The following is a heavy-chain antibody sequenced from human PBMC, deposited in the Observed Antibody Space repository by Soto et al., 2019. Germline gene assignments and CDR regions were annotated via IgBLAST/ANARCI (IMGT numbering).Heavy chain of an antibody. CDR2: INPDNGNT. D-gene: IGHD2-15*01. J-gene: IGHJ5*02. Sequence: ASVKVSCKASGYTFTRYTMNWVRQAPGQRLEWMGWINPDNGNTKSSQKFQDRVIITRDTSASTAYMDLSSLRSGDTAVYYCARGIATGQPDPWGQGTLVTVSS. V-gene: IGHV1-3*01. CDR3: ARGIATGQPDP. CDR1: GYTFTRYT.